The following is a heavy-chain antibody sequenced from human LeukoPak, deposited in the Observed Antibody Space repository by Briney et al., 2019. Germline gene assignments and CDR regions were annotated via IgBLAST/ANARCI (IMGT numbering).Heavy chain of an antibody. CDR1: GGSISSYY. J-gene: IGHJ4*02. Sequence: MSSETLSLTCTVSGGSISSYYYSWIRQPAGKGLEWIGRMYTSGSSNYNPSLKSRLTMSVDTSKNQFSLKLSSVTAADTAVYYCARGSGSGSYYDYWGQGTLVTVSS. D-gene: IGHD3-10*01. CDR3: ARGSGSGSYYDY. CDR2: MYTSGSS. V-gene: IGHV4-4*07.